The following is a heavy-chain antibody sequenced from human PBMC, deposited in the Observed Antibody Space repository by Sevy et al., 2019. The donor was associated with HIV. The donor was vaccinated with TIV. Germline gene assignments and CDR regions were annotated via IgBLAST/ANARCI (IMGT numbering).Heavy chain of an antibody. CDR2: MYHSGST. D-gene: IGHD3-3*01. CDR3: ARDYRWDFWSGYSNYFDP. Sequence: SETLSLTCTVSGDSITRYFWSWIRQPPGKGLEWIGYMYHSGSTNYNPSLKRRVSLSIDTSKNEFYLTLGSVTAADTAVYYCARDYRWDFWSGYSNYFDPWGPGILVTVSS. J-gene: IGHJ5*02. CDR1: GDSITRYF. V-gene: IGHV4-59*01.